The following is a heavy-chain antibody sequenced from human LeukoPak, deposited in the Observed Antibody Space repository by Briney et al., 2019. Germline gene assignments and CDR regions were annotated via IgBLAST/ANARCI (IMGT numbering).Heavy chain of an antibody. CDR2: IHASGST. CDR1: GGSISTYY. CDR3: ARPTIFEYYIEY. Sequence: PSETLSLTCTVSGGSISTYYWSWIRQPAGKGLEWIGRIHASGSTDYNPSLRSRVTMSVDTSKNQFSLKLISMTAADTAVYYCARPTIFEYYIEYWGQGTLVTVSS. D-gene: IGHD3-9*01. J-gene: IGHJ4*02. V-gene: IGHV4-4*07.